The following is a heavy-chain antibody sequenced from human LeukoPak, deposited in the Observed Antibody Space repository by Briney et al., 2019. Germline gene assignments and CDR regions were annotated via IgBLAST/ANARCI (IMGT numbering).Heavy chain of an antibody. D-gene: IGHD2-21*02. V-gene: IGHV3-11*01. J-gene: IGHJ4*02. Sequence: PGGSLRLSCAASGFTFSDYYMSWLRQAPGKGLEWVSYISSSGSTIYYADSVKGRFTISRDNAKNSLYLQMNSLRAEDTAVYYCAKDPAYCGGDCYVDYWGQGTLVTVSS. CDR2: ISSSGSTI. CDR1: GFTFSDYY. CDR3: AKDPAYCGGDCYVDY.